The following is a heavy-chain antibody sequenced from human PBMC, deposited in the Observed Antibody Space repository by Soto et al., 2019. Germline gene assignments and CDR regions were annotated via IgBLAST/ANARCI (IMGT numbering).Heavy chain of an antibody. J-gene: IGHJ3*02. CDR3: AREYSSGWYGSNDAFDI. Sequence: GASVKVSCKASGYTFTSYGISCVRQAPGQGLEWMGWISAYNGNTNYAQKLQGRVTMTTDTSTSTAYMELRSLRSDDTAVYYCAREYSSGWYGSNDAFDIWGQGTMVTVSS. V-gene: IGHV1-18*01. CDR1: GYTFTSYG. D-gene: IGHD6-19*01. CDR2: ISAYNGNT.